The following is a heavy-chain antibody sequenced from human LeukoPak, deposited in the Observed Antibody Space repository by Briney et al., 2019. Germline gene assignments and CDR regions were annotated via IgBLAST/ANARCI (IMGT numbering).Heavy chain of an antibody. CDR1: GFTFSSYG. V-gene: IGHV3-30*02. CDR2: IRYDGSNK. Sequence: GGSLRLSCAASGFTFSSYGMHWVRQAPGKGLEWVAFIRYDGSNKYYADSVKGRFTISRDNSKNTLYLQMNSLRAEDTAVYYCAKDQKPTVTSPFDYWGRGTLVTVSS. D-gene: IGHD4-17*01. J-gene: IGHJ4*02. CDR3: AKDQKPTVTSPFDY.